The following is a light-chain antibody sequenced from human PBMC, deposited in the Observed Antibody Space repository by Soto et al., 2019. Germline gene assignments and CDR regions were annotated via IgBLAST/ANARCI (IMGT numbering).Light chain of an antibody. CDR2: DAS. J-gene: IGKJ1*01. CDR3: QQYKSYAKT. CDR1: QSISSW. V-gene: IGKV1-5*01. Sequence: DIQMTQSPSTLSASVGDRVTITCRAIQSISSWLAWYQQKPGKDPKLLIYDASSLESGVPSRFSGSGSGTEFPLTISSRQTDDFTPYYCQQYKSYAKTFGHGTKVEI.